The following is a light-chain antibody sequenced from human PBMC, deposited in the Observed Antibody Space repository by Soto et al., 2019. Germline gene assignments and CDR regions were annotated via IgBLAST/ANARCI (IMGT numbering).Light chain of an antibody. CDR3: QQYGSSPT. J-gene: IGKJ5*01. CDR1: QSVSNNY. Sequence: EIGLTQSPGTLSLSPGERATLSCRASQSVSNNYLACYQQKPGQAPRRLIYGASSRATGIPDRFSGSGSGTDFTLTISRLEPEDFAVYYCQQYGSSPTFGEGTRLEIK. CDR2: GAS. V-gene: IGKV3-20*01.